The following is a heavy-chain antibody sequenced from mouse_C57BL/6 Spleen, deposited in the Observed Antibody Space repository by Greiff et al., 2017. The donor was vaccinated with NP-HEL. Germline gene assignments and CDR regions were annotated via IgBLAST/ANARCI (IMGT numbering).Heavy chain of an antibody. J-gene: IGHJ3*01. V-gene: IGHV1-81*01. Sequence: VQLQQSGAELARPGASVKLSCKASGYTFTSYGISWVKQRTGQGLEWIGEIYPRSGNTYYNEKFKGKATLTADKSSSTAYMELRSLTSEDSAVYFCARAVDYYGSSYPFAYWGQGTLVTVSA. CDR3: ARAVDYYGSSYPFAY. CDR2: IYPRSGNT. D-gene: IGHD1-1*01. CDR1: GYTFTSYG.